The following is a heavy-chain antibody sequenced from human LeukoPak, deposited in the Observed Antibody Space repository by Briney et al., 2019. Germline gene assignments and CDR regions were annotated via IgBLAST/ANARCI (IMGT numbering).Heavy chain of an antibody. CDR1: GFTFSSYW. J-gene: IGHJ4*02. CDR3: ATATGRNKTFDY. D-gene: IGHD1-14*01. Sequence: GSLRLSCAASGFTFSSYWMSWIRQPPGKGLEWIGEINHTGSTNYNPSLKSRVTISVDTSKNQFSLKLSSVTAADTAMYYCATATGRNKTFDYWGQGTLVTVSS. CDR2: INHTGST. V-gene: IGHV4-34*08.